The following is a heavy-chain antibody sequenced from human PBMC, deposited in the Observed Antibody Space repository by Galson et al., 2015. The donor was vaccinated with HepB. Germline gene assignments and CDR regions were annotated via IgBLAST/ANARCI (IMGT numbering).Heavy chain of an antibody. CDR3: ARGDGYESFGANYYYYGIDV. Sequence: SLRLSCAASGFTFSSYGMHWVRQAPGKGLEWVAVIWYDGSNKYYADSVKGRFTISRDNSKNTLYLQMNSLRAEDTAVYYCARGDGYESFGANYYYYGIDVWGQGTTVTVSS. CDR2: IWYDGSNK. CDR1: GFTFSSYG. J-gene: IGHJ6*02. V-gene: IGHV3-33*08. D-gene: IGHD5-24*01.